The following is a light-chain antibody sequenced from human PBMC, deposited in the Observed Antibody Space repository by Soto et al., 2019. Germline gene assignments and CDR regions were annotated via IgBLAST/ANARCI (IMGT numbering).Light chain of an antibody. CDR2: DVS. Sequence: QSALTQPASVSGSPGQSITISCTGTSSDVGGYNYVSWYQHHPGKAPKLLIYDVSNRPSGGSNRFSGSKSDNTASLPISGLQPEDEADYYCSSYTTSNIRERVLGFGTKVTVL. J-gene: IGLJ1*01. CDR3: SSYTTSNIRERV. V-gene: IGLV2-14*03. CDR1: SSDVGGYNY.